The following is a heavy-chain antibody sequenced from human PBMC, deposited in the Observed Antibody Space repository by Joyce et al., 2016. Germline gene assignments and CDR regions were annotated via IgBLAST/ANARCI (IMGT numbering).Heavy chain of an antibody. D-gene: IGHD3-16*01. CDR3: ARGGISYYYAMDV. CDR2: ISGTSYYI. J-gene: IGHJ6*02. CDR1: GSTFSGWS. Sequence: QLVESGGGVVKPGGSLGLSCEASGSTFSGWSMSWFRQAPGKGLEWVAAISGTSYYIFHAETVRGRFTVSRDNAKKTLYLQMNSLRAEDSAVFYCARGGISYYYAMDVWGQGTTVTVSS. V-gene: IGHV3-21*01.